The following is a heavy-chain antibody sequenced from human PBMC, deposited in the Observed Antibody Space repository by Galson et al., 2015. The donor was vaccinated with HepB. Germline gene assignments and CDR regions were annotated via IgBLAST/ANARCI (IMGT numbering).Heavy chain of an antibody. CDR3: AKTFRNAFDV. V-gene: IGHV3-23*01. D-gene: IGHD3-16*01. Sequence: SLRLSCAASGFTLRSFAMSWVRQAPGKGLEWVSFISGGGGATYYADSVKGRFIISRDSSNNTLYLQMNSLRADDSALYYCAKTFRNAFDVWGQGTTVTVSS. J-gene: IGHJ3*01. CDR1: GFTLRSFA. CDR2: ISGGGGAT.